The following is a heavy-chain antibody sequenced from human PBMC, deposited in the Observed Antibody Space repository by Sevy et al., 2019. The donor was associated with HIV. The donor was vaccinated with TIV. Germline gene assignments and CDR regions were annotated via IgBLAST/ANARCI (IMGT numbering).Heavy chain of an antibody. D-gene: IGHD2-2*01. Sequence: GGSLRLSCAASGFTFSSYWMTWVRQAPGKGLEWVANIKKDGSEKYYVDSVKGRFTISRDNAKKSLYLQMNSLGAEDTAVYYCARDCSSTSCLWGLDVWGQWTTVTVSS. CDR2: IKKDGSEK. V-gene: IGHV3-7*03. CDR3: ARDCSSTSCLWGLDV. J-gene: IGHJ6*02. CDR1: GFTFSSYW.